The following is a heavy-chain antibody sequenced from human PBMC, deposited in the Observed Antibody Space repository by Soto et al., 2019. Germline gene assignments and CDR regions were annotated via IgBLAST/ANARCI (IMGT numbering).Heavy chain of an antibody. J-gene: IGHJ5*02. CDR2: TSYDGNNI. D-gene: IGHD2-8*01. CDR3: AKDVGYCTNGVCLYNWFDP. CDR1: GFTFNSYG. Sequence: PGGSLRLSCAASGFTFNSYGIHWVRQAPGKALEWVAVTSYDGNNIYYGDSVQGRFTISRDNSKNTIYLQMNSLRAEDTAVYYCAKDVGYCTNGVCLYNWFDPWGQGTLVTVSS. V-gene: IGHV3-30*18.